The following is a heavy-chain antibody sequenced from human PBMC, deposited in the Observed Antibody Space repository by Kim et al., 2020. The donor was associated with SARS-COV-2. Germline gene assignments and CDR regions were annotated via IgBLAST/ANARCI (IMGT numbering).Heavy chain of an antibody. D-gene: IGHD5-12*01. CDR2: IYYSGST. J-gene: IGHJ4*02. CDR3: ARGYSGYDYPLPFDPPLDY. V-gene: IGHV4-31*03. Sequence: SETLSLTCTVSGGSISSGGYYWSWIRQHPGKGLEWIGYIYYSGSTYYNPSLKSRVTISVDTSKNQFSLKLSSVTAADSAVYYCARGYSGYDYPLPFDPPLDYWGQGTLVTVSS. CDR1: GGSISSGGYY.